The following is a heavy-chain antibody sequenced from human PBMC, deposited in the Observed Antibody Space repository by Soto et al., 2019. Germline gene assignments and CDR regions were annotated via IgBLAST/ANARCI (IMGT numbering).Heavy chain of an antibody. J-gene: IGHJ5*02. D-gene: IGHD2-15*01. Sequence: QVQLVQSGAEVKKPGSSVKVSCKASGGTFSSYTISWVRQAPGQGLEWMGRIIPILGIANYAQKFQGRVTITADKSTSTACMELSSLRSEDTAVYYCARDRGAVVVVAATQGDWFDPWGQGTLVTVSS. CDR2: IIPILGIA. V-gene: IGHV1-69*02. CDR3: ARDRGAVVVVAATQGDWFDP. CDR1: GGTFSSYT.